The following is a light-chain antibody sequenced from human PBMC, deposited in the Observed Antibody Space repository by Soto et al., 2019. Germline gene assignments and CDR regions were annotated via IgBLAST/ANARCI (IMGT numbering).Light chain of an antibody. Sequence: QLLLTQPPSASGTPGQRVTISCSGSSSNIGGNAVNWYQQLPGTTPKLLIYSNNQRPSGVPDRFSGSKSGTSASLAISGLQSEDEADYYCAAWDDSLSGYVFGTGTKLTVL. J-gene: IGLJ1*01. CDR2: SNN. V-gene: IGLV1-44*01. CDR3: AAWDDSLSGYV. CDR1: SSNIGGNA.